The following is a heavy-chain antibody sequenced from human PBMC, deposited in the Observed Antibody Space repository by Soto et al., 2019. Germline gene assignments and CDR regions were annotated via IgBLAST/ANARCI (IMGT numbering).Heavy chain of an antibody. CDR2: INQDGSGK. CDR3: ARALTTVASF. Sequence: GGSLRLSCAASGLTLSNYWMNWVRQAPGKGLEWVANINQDGSGKYYVDSVKGRLTISRDNAKNSLYLQMDILRAEVTALYYCARALTTVASFWGQGTLVTVSS. CDR1: GLTLSNYW. J-gene: IGHJ4*02. D-gene: IGHD2-2*01. V-gene: IGHV3-7*01.